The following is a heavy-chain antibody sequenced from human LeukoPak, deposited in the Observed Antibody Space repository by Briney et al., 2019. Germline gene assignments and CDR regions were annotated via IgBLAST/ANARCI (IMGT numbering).Heavy chain of an antibody. V-gene: IGHV1-46*01. CDR2: INPSGGST. D-gene: IGHD6-6*01. Sequence: ASVKVSCKASGYTFTSYYMHWVRQAPGQGLEWMEIINPSGGSTSYAQKFQGRVTMTRDTSTSTVYMELSSLRSEDTAVYYCATSGDSSSSGHWFDPWGQGTLVTVSS. J-gene: IGHJ5*02. CDR3: ATSGDSSSSGHWFDP. CDR1: GYTFTSYY.